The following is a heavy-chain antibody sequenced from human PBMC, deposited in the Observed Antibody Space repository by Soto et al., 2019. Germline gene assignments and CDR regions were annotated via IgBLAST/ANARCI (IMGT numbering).Heavy chain of an antibody. CDR3: ASYPKTGAIYWYFDL. V-gene: IGHV3-74*01. D-gene: IGHD7-27*01. J-gene: IGHJ2*01. Sequence: EVQLVESGGGLVQPGGSLRLSCAASGFTFSSYWMHWVRQAPGKGLVWVSRINSDGSSTNYADSVKGRFTISRDNAKSTLYLQMNSLRAEDTAVYYCASYPKTGAIYWYFDLWGRGTLVTVSS. CDR1: GFTFSSYW. CDR2: INSDGSST.